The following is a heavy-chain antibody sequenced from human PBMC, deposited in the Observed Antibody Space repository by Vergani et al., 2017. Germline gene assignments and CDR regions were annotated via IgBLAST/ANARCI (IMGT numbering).Heavy chain of an antibody. Sequence: QVQLVQSGAEVKKPGSSVKVSCKASGGTFSSYTISWVRQAPGQGLEWMGRIIPILGIANYAQKFQGRVTITADKSTSTAYMELSSLRSEDTAVYYCASTSRDVYNYYFDYWGQGTLVTVSS. CDR3: ASTSRDVYNYYFDY. V-gene: IGHV1-69*02. D-gene: IGHD5-24*01. CDR2: IIPILGIA. CDR1: GGTFSSYT. J-gene: IGHJ4*02.